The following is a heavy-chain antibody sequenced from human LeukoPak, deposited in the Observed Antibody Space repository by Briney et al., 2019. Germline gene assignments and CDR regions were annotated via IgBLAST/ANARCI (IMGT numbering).Heavy chain of an antibody. J-gene: IGHJ4*02. CDR2: IDGSGYTS. Sequence: PGGSLRLSCTASGFTFSTYAMSWVRQAPGKGLELVSPIDGSGYTSYYADSVKGRFTISRDNSKNTLFLQMNGLRAEDTAVYYCAKANSNYYPEYWGQGTLVTVSS. V-gene: IGHV3-23*01. CDR3: AKANSNYYPEY. CDR1: GFTFSTYA. D-gene: IGHD4-11*01.